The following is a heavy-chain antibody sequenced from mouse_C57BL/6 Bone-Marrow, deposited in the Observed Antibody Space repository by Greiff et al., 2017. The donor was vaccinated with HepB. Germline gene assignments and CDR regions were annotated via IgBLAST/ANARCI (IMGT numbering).Heavy chain of an antibody. J-gene: IGHJ1*03. CDR2: IRSKSSNYAT. CDR1: GFTFNTYA. D-gene: IGHD1-1*01. CDR3: VRRSGSSYGRYFDV. Sequence: EVQGVESGGGLVQPKGSLKLSCAASGFTFNTYAMHWVRQAPGKGLEWVARIRSKSSNYATYYADSVKDRFTISRDDSQSMLYLQMNNLKTEDTAMYYCVRRSGSSYGRYFDVWGTGTTVTVSS. V-gene: IGHV10-3*01.